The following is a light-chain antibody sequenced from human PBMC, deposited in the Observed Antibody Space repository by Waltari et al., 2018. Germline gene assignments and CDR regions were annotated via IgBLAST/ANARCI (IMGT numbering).Light chain of an antibody. V-gene: IGKV3-20*01. J-gene: IGKJ1*01. Sequence: FVLTQSPGTLSLSPGERVTRSCRASQSVSSNYLAWYQPKPGQAPRLLLYDASNRPTCIADRFSGSGSGTDFTLTISRLEPEDVAVYYCQQYGRSPWTFGQGTKVELK. CDR1: QSVSSNY. CDR3: QQYGRSPWT. CDR2: DAS.